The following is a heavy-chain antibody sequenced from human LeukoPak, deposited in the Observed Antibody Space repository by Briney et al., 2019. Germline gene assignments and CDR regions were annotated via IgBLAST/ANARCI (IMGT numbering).Heavy chain of an antibody. D-gene: IGHD3-10*01. Sequence: RGSLRLSCAASGFTVNSNFMSWVRQAPGKGLEWVSVIRSGGNTHYADSVKGRFTISRDNSKNTVYLQMNSLGAEDTAVYYCARDVLWFGEGQGLDVWGQGTTVTVTS. V-gene: IGHV3-66*01. CDR1: GFTVNSNF. CDR2: IRSGGNT. J-gene: IGHJ6*02. CDR3: ARDVLWFGEGQGLDV.